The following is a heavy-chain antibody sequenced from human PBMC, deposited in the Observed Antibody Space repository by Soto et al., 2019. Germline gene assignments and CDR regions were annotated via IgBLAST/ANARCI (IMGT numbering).Heavy chain of an antibody. CDR2: INHSGST. V-gene: IGHV4-34*01. CDR3: ARSKGILTGYYRPCYYMDV. J-gene: IGHJ6*03. CDR1: GGSFSGYY. Sequence: PSETLSLTCAVYGGSFSGYYWSWIRQPPGKGLEWIGEINHSGSTNYNPSLKSRVTISVDTSKNQFSLKLSSVTAADTAVYYCARSKGILTGYYRPCYYMDVWGKGTTVTVSS. D-gene: IGHD3-9*01.